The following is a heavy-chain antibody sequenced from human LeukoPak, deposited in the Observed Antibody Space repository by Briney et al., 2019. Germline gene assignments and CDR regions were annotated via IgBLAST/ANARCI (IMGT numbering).Heavy chain of an antibody. D-gene: IGHD3-10*01. V-gene: IGHV4-34*01. Sequence: KPSETLSLTCTVSGGSISSYYWSWIRQPPGKGLEWIGEINHSGSTNYNQSLKSRVTISVDTSKNQFSLKLNSVTAADTAVYYCARNVGLYYYGSGSYSRDNWFDPWGQGTLVTVSS. CDR1: GGSISSYY. CDR2: INHSGST. CDR3: ARNVGLYYYGSGSYSRDNWFDP. J-gene: IGHJ5*02.